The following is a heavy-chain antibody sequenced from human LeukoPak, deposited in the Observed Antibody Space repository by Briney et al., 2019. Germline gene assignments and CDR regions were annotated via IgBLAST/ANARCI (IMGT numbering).Heavy chain of an antibody. Sequence: SESLSLTCTVSGGSISNYYWSWIRQPAGKGLEWIGRVHSSRGSNYNPSLKSRVTMSVDTSKTQVSLKLSSVTAADTAVYYCARGYSSGLNWFDPWGQGTLVTVSS. CDR2: VHSSRGS. D-gene: IGHD6-19*01. V-gene: IGHV4-4*07. CDR1: GGSISNYY. J-gene: IGHJ5*02. CDR3: ARGYSSGLNWFDP.